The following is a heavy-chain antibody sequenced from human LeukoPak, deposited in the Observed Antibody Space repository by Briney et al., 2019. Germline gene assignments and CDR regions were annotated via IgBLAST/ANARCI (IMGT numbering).Heavy chain of an antibody. J-gene: IGHJ5*01. Sequence: SQTLSLTCTVSGGYISSGSYYWSWIRQPAGKGMEWIGRIYTSGSTNYNPSLKSRVTISVDTSKNQFSLKLSSVTAADTAVYYCARFEYSSSWFDSWGQGSLVTVSS. CDR3: ARFEYSSSWFDS. V-gene: IGHV4-61*02. CDR1: GGYISSGSYY. D-gene: IGHD2-2*01. CDR2: IYTSGST.